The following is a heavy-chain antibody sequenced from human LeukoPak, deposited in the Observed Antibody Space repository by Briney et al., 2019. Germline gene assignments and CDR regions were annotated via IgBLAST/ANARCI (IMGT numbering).Heavy chain of an antibody. CDR3: AKDRGSGCSSTSCLPNLYFDY. J-gene: IGHJ4*02. V-gene: IGHV3-9*03. Sequence: GRSLRLSCAASGFTFDDYAMEWVRQAPGKGLEWVSGISWNSGNIGYADSVKGRFTISRDNAKNSLYLQMNSLRAEDMALYYCAKDRGSGCSSTSCLPNLYFDYWGQGTLVTVSS. D-gene: IGHD2-2*01. CDR1: GFTFDDYA. CDR2: ISWNSGNI.